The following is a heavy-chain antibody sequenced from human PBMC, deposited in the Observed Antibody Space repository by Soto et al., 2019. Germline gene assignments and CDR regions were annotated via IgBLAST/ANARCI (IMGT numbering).Heavy chain of an antibody. CDR1: GFTVSNNY. D-gene: IGHD3-22*01. V-gene: IGHV3-53*01. CDR3: NSGYYLDY. CDR2: IYNSGDT. Sequence: EVQLVESGGGLIQPGGSLRLSCAASGFTVSNNYMSWVRQAPGKGLEWVSIIYNSGDTFYADSVKGRFSISRDNSKNTLYLQMNSLRVEDTAVYYCNSGYYLDYWGQGTLVTVSS. J-gene: IGHJ4*02.